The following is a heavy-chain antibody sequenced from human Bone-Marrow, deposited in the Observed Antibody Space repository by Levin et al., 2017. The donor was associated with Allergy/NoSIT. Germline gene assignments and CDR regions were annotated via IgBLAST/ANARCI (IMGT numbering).Heavy chain of an antibody. CDR3: TRDVHYAMDV. V-gene: IGHV3-74*01. CDR2: ITGDGSNT. J-gene: IGHJ6*02. Sequence: PGGSLRLSCVASGFDLSKDWMHWVRQAPGKGLVWVAQITGDGSNTNYADFVKGRFTISRDNAKNTLYLQMDSLRAEDTSVYFCTRDVHYAMDVWGRGTSVTVSS. CDR1: GFDLSKDW.